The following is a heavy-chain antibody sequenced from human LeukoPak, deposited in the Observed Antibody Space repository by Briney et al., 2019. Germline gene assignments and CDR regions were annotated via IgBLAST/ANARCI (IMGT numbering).Heavy chain of an antibody. CDR1: GFTFSNYV. CDR2: IYSGGST. J-gene: IGHJ4*02. Sequence: GGSLRLSCAASGFTFSNYVMIWVRQAPGKGLEWVSVIYSGGSTYYADSVKGRFTISRDNSKNTLYLQMNSLRAEDTAVYYCARDVWDAWFGEYIDYWGQGTLVTVSS. V-gene: IGHV3-53*01. D-gene: IGHD3-10*01. CDR3: ARDVWDAWFGEYIDY.